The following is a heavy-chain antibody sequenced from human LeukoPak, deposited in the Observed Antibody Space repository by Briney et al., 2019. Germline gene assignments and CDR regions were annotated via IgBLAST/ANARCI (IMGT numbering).Heavy chain of an antibody. J-gene: IGHJ4*02. CDR3: VRRIEFGGDYFDY. CDR2: ISGSGRYT. D-gene: IGHD5-12*01. V-gene: IGHV3-11*06. Sequence: GGSLRLSCTASGFTFGDYALSWFRQAPGKGLEWLSYISGSGRYTNHAVSVKGRFTISRDNAKSSLYLQMNSLRVEDTAVYFCVRRIEFGGDYFDYWGQGTLVTVSS. CDR1: GFTFGDYA.